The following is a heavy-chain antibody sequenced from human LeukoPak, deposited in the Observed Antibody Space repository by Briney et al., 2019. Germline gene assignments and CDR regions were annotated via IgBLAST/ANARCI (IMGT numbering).Heavy chain of an antibody. Sequence: PGGSLRLSCAASGFTFSSYGMSWVRQAPGKGLEWVSAISGSGGSTYYADSVKGRFTISRDNAKNTLYLQMNSLRAEDTAVYYCARVNPYDYVWGSYRSSDYWGQGTLVTVSS. V-gene: IGHV3-23*01. CDR3: ARVNPYDYVWGSYRSSDY. J-gene: IGHJ4*02. CDR1: GFTFSSYG. D-gene: IGHD3-16*02. CDR2: ISGSGGST.